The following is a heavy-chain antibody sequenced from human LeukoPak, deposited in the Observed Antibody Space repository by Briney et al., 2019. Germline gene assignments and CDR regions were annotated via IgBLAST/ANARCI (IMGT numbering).Heavy chain of an antibody. D-gene: IGHD1-26*01. CDR1: GGSISSYY. CDR2: IYYSGST. Sequence: SETLSLTCTVSGGSISSYYWSWIRQPPGQGLEWIGYIYYSGSTNYNPSLKSRVTISVDTSKNQFSLKLSSVTAEDTAVYYCARVSSYSRWYYFDYWGQGTLVTVSS. CDR3: ARVSSYSRWYYFDY. J-gene: IGHJ4*02. V-gene: IGHV4-59*12.